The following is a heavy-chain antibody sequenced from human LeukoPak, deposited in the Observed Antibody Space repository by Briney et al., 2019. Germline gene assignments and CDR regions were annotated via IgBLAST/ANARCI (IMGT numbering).Heavy chain of an antibody. Sequence: PGGSLRLSCAASGFTFSSYAMHWVRQAPGKGLEWVAVISYDGSNKYYADSVKGRFTISRDNSKNTLYLQMNSLRAEDTAVYYCARDGGDYLDYWGQGTLVTVSS. CDR3: ARDGGDYLDY. D-gene: IGHD4-17*01. CDR1: GFTFSSYA. CDR2: ISYDGSNK. V-gene: IGHV3-30-3*01. J-gene: IGHJ4*02.